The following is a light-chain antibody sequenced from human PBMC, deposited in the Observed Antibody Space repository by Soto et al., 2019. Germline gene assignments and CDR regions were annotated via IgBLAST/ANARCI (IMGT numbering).Light chain of an antibody. CDR2: KAS. Sequence: DIQMTQSPSTLSASAGDRVTITCRASQTIDSWLAWYQQKPGKAPILLISKASTLASGVPLRFSGGGSGTEFTLTVSSLQPDDFATYYCQQYYSTSITFGQGTRLEIK. J-gene: IGKJ5*01. CDR1: QTIDSW. CDR3: QQYYSTSIT. V-gene: IGKV1-5*03.